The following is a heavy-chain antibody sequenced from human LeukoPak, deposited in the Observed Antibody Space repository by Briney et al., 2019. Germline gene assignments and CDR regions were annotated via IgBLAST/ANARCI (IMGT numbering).Heavy chain of an antibody. Sequence: SETLSLTCTVSGYSISSGYYWGWIRQPPGKGLEWIGRIYTSGSTNYNPSLKSRVTMSVDTSKNQFSLKLSSVTAADTAVYYCARDGGGLGDSSGYLSSFDYWGQGTLVTVSS. V-gene: IGHV4-38-2*02. CDR1: GYSISSGYY. CDR3: ARDGGGLGDSSGYLSSFDY. D-gene: IGHD3-22*01. J-gene: IGHJ4*02. CDR2: IYTSGST.